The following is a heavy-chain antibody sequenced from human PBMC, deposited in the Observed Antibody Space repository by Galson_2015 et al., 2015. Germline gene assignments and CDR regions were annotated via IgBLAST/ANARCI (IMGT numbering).Heavy chain of an antibody. CDR2: ISYDGNKK. J-gene: IGHJ4*03. D-gene: IGHD6-13*01. CDR3: VREGPLFSSVWYGDYKDY. V-gene: IGHV3-30-3*01. CDR1: GFTFNVYA. Sequence: SLRLSCAASGFTFNVYAVHWVRQAPGKGLEWVAVISYDGNKKYYADSAKGRFTISRDNSKSTAFLQMSSLRAEDTAMYYCVREGPLFSSVWYGDYKDYWGQGTLVTVSS.